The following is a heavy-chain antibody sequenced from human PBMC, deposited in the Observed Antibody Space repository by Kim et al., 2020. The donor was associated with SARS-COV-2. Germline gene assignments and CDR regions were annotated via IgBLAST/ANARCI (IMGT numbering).Heavy chain of an antibody. V-gene: IGHV1-18*01. Sequence: ASVKVSCKASGYTFTSYGISWVRQAPGQGLEWMGWISAYNGNTNYTQKLQGRVTMTTDTSTSTAYMELRSLRSDDTAVYYCARGTTVTSYVYYYYGMDVWGQGTTVTVSS. CDR2: ISAYNGNT. D-gene: IGHD4-17*01. CDR3: ARGTTVTSYVYYYYGMDV. J-gene: IGHJ6*02. CDR1: GYTFTSYG.